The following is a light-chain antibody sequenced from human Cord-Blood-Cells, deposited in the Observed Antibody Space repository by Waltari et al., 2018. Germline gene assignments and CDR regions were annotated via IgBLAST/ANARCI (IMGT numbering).Light chain of an antibody. CDR3: QAWDSSTVV. CDR2: QDS. CDR1: KLGDKY. Sequence: SYELTQPPSVSVSPGQTASITCSGDKLGDKYACWYQQKPGQSPVLVIYQDSKRPSGIPERFSGSNSRNTATLTISGTQAMDEADYDCQAWDSSTVVFGGGTNLTVL. J-gene: IGLJ2*01. V-gene: IGLV3-1*01.